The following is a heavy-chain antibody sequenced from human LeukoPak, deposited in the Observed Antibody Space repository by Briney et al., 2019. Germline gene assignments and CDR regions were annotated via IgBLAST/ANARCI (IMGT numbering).Heavy chain of an antibody. V-gene: IGHV1-24*01. CDR1: GYTLTELS. J-gene: IGHJ4*02. CDR2: FDPEDGET. Sequence: ASVKVSCKVSGYTLTELSMHWVRPAPGKGREWVGGFDPEDGETIYAQKFQGRVTMTEDTSTETAYMELSSLRSEDTAVYYCARRGSCWGPFDYWGQGTLVTVSS. D-gene: IGHD1-26*01. CDR3: ARRGSCWGPFDY.